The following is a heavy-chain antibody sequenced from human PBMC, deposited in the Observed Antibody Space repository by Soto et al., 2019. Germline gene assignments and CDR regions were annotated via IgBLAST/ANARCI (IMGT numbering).Heavy chain of an antibody. J-gene: IGHJ3*02. V-gene: IGHV4-59*01. Sequence: SETLSLTCTVSGGSISSYYWSWIRQPPGKGLEWIGYIYYSGSTNYNPSLKSRVTISVDTSKNQFSLKLSSVTAADTAVYYRARVKGGTRYSSSWYHAFDIWGQGTMVTVSS. CDR3: ARVKGGTRYSSSWYHAFDI. CDR2: IYYSGST. CDR1: GGSISSYY. D-gene: IGHD6-13*01.